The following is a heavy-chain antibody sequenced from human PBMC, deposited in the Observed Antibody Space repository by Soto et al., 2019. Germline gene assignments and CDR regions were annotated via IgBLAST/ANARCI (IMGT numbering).Heavy chain of an antibody. CDR1: GFTFNNYA. CDR2: ISGGGDTT. CDR3: AKGRGGSGSLTPRVDF. Sequence: EVQLLESGGGLVQPGGSLRLSCAASGFTFNNYAMTWVRQAPGKGLEWVSAISGGGDTTSYADSVKGRFTVSRDGSKNTLYLKMSSLRDEDTALYYCAKGRGGSGSLTPRVDFWGQGTLVTVSS. V-gene: IGHV3-23*01. D-gene: IGHD3-10*01. J-gene: IGHJ4*02.